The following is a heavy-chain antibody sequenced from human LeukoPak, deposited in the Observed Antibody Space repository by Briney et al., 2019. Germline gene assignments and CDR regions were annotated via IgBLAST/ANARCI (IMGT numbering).Heavy chain of an antibody. V-gene: IGHV3-66*01. CDR2: IYSGGST. CDR3: AREGTQSSGYTFDY. Sequence: GGSLRLSCAASGFTVSSNYMSWVRQAPGKGLEWVSVIYSGGSTYYADFVKGRFTISRDNSKNTLYLQMNSLRAEDTAVYYCAREGTQSSGYTFDYWGQGTLVTVSS. CDR1: GFTVSSNY. J-gene: IGHJ4*02. D-gene: IGHD3-22*01.